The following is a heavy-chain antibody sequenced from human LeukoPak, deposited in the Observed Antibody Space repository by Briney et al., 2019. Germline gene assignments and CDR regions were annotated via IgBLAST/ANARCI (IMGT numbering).Heavy chain of an antibody. Sequence: GGSPRLSCAASGFTFSSYSMNWVRQAPGKGLEWVSSISSSSSYIYYADSVKGRFTVSRDNAKNSLYLQMNSLRAEDTAVYYCVRGHPQTFDIWGQGTMVSVSS. CDR2: ISSSSSYI. J-gene: IGHJ3*02. CDR1: GFTFSSYS. V-gene: IGHV3-21*01. CDR3: VRGHPQTFDI.